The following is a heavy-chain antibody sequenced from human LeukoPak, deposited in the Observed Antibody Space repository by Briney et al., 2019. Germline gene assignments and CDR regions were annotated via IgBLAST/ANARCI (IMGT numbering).Heavy chain of an antibody. D-gene: IGHD6-13*01. J-gene: IGHJ1*01. V-gene: IGHV3-7*01. CDR2: IKQDGSEK. Sequence: GGSLRLSCAASGFTFTDYWMSWVRQAPVKGLEWVANIKQDGSEKYYVDSVKGRFTISRDNAKNSLYLQMNSLRAEDTAVYYCARDPPLIAAAGSRYFQHWGQGTLVTVSS. CDR3: ARDPPLIAAAGSRYFQH. CDR1: GFTFTDYW.